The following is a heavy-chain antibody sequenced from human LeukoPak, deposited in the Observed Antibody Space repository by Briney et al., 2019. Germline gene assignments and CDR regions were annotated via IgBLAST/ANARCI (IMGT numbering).Heavy chain of an antibody. CDR1: GFTFSSFT. V-gene: IGHV3-21*06. Sequence: SAGSLTLSCVAYGFTFSSFTINWDRPAPGKEREWVSSISSTSTYSYHIDSVKGRFTISTDNAKTSLYLQITSPRAEEPSINYCMRKALSGCIRGAFDYWGQGTLVTVSS. CDR2: ISSTSTYS. J-gene: IGHJ4*02. CDR3: MRKALSGCIRGAFDY. D-gene: IGHD3-9*01.